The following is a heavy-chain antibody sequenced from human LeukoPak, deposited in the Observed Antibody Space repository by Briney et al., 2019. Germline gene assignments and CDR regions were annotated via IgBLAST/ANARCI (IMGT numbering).Heavy chain of an antibody. D-gene: IGHD4-11*01. Sequence: SETLSLTCTVFGGSISSHYWSWIRQPPGKGLEWIGYIYYSGSTNYNPSLKSRVTISVDTSKNQFSLKLSSVTAADTAVYYCARAPNAVTPSYYYYMDVWGKGTTVTVSS. CDR3: ARAPNAVTPSYYYYMDV. V-gene: IGHV4-59*11. J-gene: IGHJ6*03. CDR2: IYYSGST. CDR1: GGSISSHY.